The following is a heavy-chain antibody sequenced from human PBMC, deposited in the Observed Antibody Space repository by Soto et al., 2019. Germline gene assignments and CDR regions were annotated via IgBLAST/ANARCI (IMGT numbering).Heavy chain of an antibody. CDR1: ASEITSQY. V-gene: IGHV1-46*01. Sequence: CKAAASEITSQYIHLVRRAPRVSHEWMGIINPNGGGTDYAQKFQGRVTMTTDTYASTVHMELSSLRSEDTAMYFCARDSSASAPRYSYAYWGQGTPVIVSS. CDR2: INPNGGGT. D-gene: IGHD3-10*01. J-gene: IGHJ4*02. CDR3: ARDSSASAPRYSYAY.